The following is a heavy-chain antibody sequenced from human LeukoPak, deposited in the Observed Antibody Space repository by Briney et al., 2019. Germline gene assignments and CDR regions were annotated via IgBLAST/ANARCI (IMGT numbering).Heavy chain of an antibody. CDR2: ISGSGGST. CDR1: GFTFSSYA. CDR3: AKDGWQWLVGGRFDP. D-gene: IGHD6-19*01. V-gene: IGHV3-23*01. J-gene: IGHJ5*02. Sequence: GGSLRLSCAASGFTFSSYAMSWVRQAPGKGLEWVSAISGSGGSTYYADSVKGRFTISRDNSKNTLHLQMNSLRAEDTAVYYCAKDGWQWLVGGRFDPWGQGTLVTVSS.